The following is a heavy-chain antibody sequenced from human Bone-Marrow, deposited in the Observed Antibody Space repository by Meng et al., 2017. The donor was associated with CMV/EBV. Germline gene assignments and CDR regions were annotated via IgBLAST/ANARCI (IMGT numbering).Heavy chain of an antibody. CDR3: ARDLLGLNGMYV. V-gene: IGHV4-59*01. Sequence: GSLRLSCTVSGGSISSYYWSWIRQPPGKGLEWIGYIYYSGSTNYNPSLKSRVTISVDTSKNQFPLKLSSVTAADTAVYYCARDLLGLNGMYVWGQGTTVTVSS. D-gene: IGHD2/OR15-2a*01. CDR2: IYYSGST. CDR1: GGSISSYY. J-gene: IGHJ6*02.